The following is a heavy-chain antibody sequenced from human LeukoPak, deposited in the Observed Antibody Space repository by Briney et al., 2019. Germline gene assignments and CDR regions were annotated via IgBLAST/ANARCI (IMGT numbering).Heavy chain of an antibody. CDR1: GFTFSTCW. D-gene: IGHD3-16*01. Sequence: GGSLRLSCAASGFTFSTCWMSWVRQAPGKGLEWVANIKQDGSEKYYVDSVKGRFTISRDNAKNSLYLQMNSLRAEDTAVYYCATKSLWGQGTLVTVSS. J-gene: IGHJ4*02. CDR3: ATKSL. CDR2: IKQDGSEK. V-gene: IGHV3-7*01.